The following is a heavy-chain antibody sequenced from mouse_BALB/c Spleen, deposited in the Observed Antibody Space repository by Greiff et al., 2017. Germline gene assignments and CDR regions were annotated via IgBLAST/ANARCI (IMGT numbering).Heavy chain of an antibody. J-gene: IGHJ2*01. V-gene: IGHV3-2*02. CDR3: ARRVTYFDY. CDR1: GYSITSDYA. D-gene: IGHD2-3*01. CDR2: ISYSGST. Sequence: EVKVEESGPGLVKPSQSLSLTCTVTGYSITSDYAWNWIRQFPGNKLEWMGYISYSGSTNYNPSLKSRISITRDTSKNQFFLQLNSVTTEDTATYYCARRVTYFDYWGQGTTLTVSS.